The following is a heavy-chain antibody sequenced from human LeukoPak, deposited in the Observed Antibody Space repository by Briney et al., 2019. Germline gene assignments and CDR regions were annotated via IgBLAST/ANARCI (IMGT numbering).Heavy chain of an antibody. D-gene: IGHD4-17*01. CDR2: IYHSGNT. J-gene: IGHJ3*02. CDR1: GDSISSGGYY. V-gene: IGHV4-31*03. Sequence: SQTLSLTCTVSGDSISSGGYYWSWIRQHPGKGLEWIGNIYHSGNTYYNPCLKSRVTISVDTSKNQFSLKLSSVTAADTAVYYCARVPYGEYAFDIWGQGTMVTVSS. CDR3: ARVPYGEYAFDI.